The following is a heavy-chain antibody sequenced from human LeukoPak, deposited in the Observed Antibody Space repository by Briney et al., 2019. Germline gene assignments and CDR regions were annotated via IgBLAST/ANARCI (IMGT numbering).Heavy chain of an antibody. V-gene: IGHV4-4*07. J-gene: IGHJ4*02. Sequence: PSETLSLTCTVSGGSISSYYWSWIPQPAGKGLEWIGRIYTSGSTNYSPSLKSRVTMSVDTSKNQFSLKLSSVTAADTAVYYCARDLGPVTQSYDSSGYFYWGQGTLVTVSS. CDR3: ARDLGPVTQSYDSSGYFY. CDR2: IYTSGST. D-gene: IGHD3-22*01. CDR1: GGSISSYY.